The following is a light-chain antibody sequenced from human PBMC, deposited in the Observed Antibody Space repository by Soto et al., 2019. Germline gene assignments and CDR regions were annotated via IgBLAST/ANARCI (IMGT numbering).Light chain of an antibody. CDR3: QHCNSFSWT. CDR2: DAS. CDR1: RYISTW. J-gene: IGKJ1*01. V-gene: IGKV1-5*01. Sequence: DIRMTQSPSTLSTSVGDTIPITCRASRYISTWLAWYQQKPGKVPRLVIYDASSLESGVPSRFSGSGSGTEFTLTISSLQPDDFETYYCQHCNSFSWTFGQGTKVDI.